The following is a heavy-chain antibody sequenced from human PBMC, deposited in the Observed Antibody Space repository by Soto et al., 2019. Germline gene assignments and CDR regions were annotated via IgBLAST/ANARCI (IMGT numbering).Heavy chain of an antibody. Sequence: VQLVQSGAEVRKPGSSVKVSCKASGGDFSNFIIAWVRQAPGHGLEWMGGVIPIFGTPNYVQKFQDRVTTTADEATSTTSRELRSRTSEATAVFHCTRMGCVITSISLDYGIHVWGQGPRVILPS. CDR2: VIPIFGTP. CDR1: GGDFSNFI. CDR3: TRMGCVITSISLDYGIHV. J-gene: IGHJ6*02. D-gene: IGHD3-22*01. V-gene: IGHV1-69*01.